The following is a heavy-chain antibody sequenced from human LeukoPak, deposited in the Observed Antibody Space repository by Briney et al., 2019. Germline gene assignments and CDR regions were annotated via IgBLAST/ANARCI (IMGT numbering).Heavy chain of an antibody. D-gene: IGHD6-13*01. CDR2: INTNTGNP. V-gene: IGHV7-4-1*02. Sequence: ASVKVSCTASGYTFTSYALNWVRQAPGQGLEWMGWINTNTGNPTYAQGITGRFVFSSDTSVSTAYLQISSLKAEDSAVYYCARDYYSSTWYRYYGLDVWGQGTTVTVSS. CDR3: ARDYYSSTWYRYYGLDV. J-gene: IGHJ6*02. CDR1: GYTFTSYA.